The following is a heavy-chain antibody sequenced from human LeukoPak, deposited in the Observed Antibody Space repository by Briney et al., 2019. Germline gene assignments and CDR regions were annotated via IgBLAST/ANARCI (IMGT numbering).Heavy chain of an antibody. D-gene: IGHD3-16*01. Sequence: GGSLRLSCAASGFTFRNYYMSWLRHAPGKGLEWISYISAGGDTIYYADSVKGRFTISRDNTKNLLFLQMASLRAEDTAVYYCARDKDDGRGGTTFDFWGQGTLVTVSS. CDR1: GFTFRNYY. J-gene: IGHJ4*02. V-gene: IGHV3-11*01. CDR3: ARDKDDGRGGTTFDF. CDR2: ISAGGDTI.